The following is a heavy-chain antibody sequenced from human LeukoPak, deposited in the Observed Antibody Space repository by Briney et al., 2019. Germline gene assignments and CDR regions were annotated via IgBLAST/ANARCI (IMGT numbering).Heavy chain of an antibody. V-gene: IGHV1-18*01. CDR1: GYTFTSYG. CDR3: ARASIMITFGGVIVGLYYFDY. CDR2: ISAYNGNT. Sequence: ASVKVSCKTSGYTFTSYGITWVRQAPGQGLEWMGWISAYNGNTNYAQKLQGRVTMTTDTSTSTAYMELRSLRSDDTAVYYCARASIMITFGGVIVGLYYFDYWGQGTLVTVSS. D-gene: IGHD3-16*02. J-gene: IGHJ4*02.